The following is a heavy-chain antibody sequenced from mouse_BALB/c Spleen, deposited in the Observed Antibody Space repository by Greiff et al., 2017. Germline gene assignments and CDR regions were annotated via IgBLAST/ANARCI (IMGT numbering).Heavy chain of an antibody. CDR2: INPSNGRT. J-gene: IGHJ3*01. V-gene: IGHV1S81*02. CDR1: GYTFTSYW. CDR3: ARYPAY. Sequence: VQLQQPGAELVKPGASVKLSCKASGYTFTSYWMHWVKQRPGQGLEWIGEINPSNGRTNYNEKFKSKATLTVDKSSSTAYMQLSSLTSEDSAVYYCARYPAYWGQGTLPTVSA.